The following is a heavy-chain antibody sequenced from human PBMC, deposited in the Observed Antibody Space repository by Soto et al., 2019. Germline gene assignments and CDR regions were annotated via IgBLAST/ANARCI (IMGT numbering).Heavy chain of an antibody. CDR3: ARRAAAGRNFDY. CDR1: GFTFSDYY. V-gene: IGHV3-11*01. J-gene: IGHJ4*02. Sequence: PGGSLRLSCAASGFTFSDYYMSWIRQAPGKGLEWLSFISTSGSAISYADSVKGRFTMSRDNAKNSLYLQMNSLRAEDTAVYYCARRAAAGRNFDYWGQGTLVTVSS. D-gene: IGHD6-13*01. CDR2: ISTSGSAI.